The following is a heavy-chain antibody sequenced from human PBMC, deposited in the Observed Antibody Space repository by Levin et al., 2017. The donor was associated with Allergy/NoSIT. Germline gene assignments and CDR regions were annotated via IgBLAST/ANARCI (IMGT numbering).Heavy chain of an antibody. V-gene: IGHV3-23*01. D-gene: IGHD4-17*01. CDR3: AKDPYGDYGLPFDY. CDR2: ISGSGGST. J-gene: IGHJ4*02. Sequence: SCAASGFTFSSYAMSWVRQAPGKGLEWVSAISGSGGSTYYADSVKGRFTISRDNSKNTLYLQMNSLRAEDTAVYYCAKDPYGDYGLPFDYWGQGTLVTVSS. CDR1: GFTFSSYA.